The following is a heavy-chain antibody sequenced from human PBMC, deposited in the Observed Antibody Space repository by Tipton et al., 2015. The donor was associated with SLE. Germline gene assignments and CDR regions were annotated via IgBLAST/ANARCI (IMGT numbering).Heavy chain of an antibody. J-gene: IGHJ2*01. CDR1: GDSISSGNW. D-gene: IGHD2-15*01. V-gene: IGHV4-28*03. Sequence: TLSLTCAVSGDSISSGNWWGWIRQPPGKGLEWIGYIHYSGSTNYNPSLKSRVTISVDTSNNQFSLKLSSVTAADTAVYFCARDVYCSGGSCFDWYFDLWGRGTLVTVSS. CDR2: IHYSGST. CDR3: ARDVYCSGGSCFDWYFDL.